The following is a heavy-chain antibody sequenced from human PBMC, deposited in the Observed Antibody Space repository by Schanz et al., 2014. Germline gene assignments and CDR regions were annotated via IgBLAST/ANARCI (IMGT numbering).Heavy chain of an antibody. V-gene: IGHV1-69*04. CDR3: ARDRLECGAECYSVEVFEI. CDR1: GCTFSSFG. Sequence: VQLEQSGAEVKKPGSSVKVSCKASGCTFSSFGINWVRQAPGQGLEWMGRIIPSLGLAKYEQKFQDKVTITADTSTTTAYMELRDLRSEDTAVYYCARDRLECGAECYSVEVFEIWGQGTLVIVSS. J-gene: IGHJ4*02. D-gene: IGHD2-21*01. CDR2: IIPSLGLA.